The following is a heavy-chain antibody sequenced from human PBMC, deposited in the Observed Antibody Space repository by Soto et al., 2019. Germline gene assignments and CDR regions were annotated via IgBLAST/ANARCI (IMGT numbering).Heavy chain of an antibody. J-gene: IGHJ6*02. CDR2: IVPILGIA. V-gene: IGHV1-69*02. CDR1: GGTFSSYT. D-gene: IGHD3-10*01. CDR3: ARLMSSGYYYGMDV. Sequence: QVQLVQSGAEVKKPGSSVKVSCKASGGTFSSYTISWVRQAPGQGLEWMGRIVPILGIANYAQKFQARVTITADKSTSTAYMELSSLRSEDTAVYYCARLMSSGYYYGMDVWGQGTTVTVSS.